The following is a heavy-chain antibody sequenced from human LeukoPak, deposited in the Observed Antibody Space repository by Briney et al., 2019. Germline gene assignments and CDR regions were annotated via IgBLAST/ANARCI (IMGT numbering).Heavy chain of an antibody. CDR1: GGSFSGYY. V-gene: IGHV4-34*01. J-gene: IGHJ3*02. Sequence: SSETLSLTCAVYGGSFSGYYWSWIRQPPGKGLEWIGEINHSGSTNYNPSLKSRVTISVDTSKNQLSLKLSSVTAADTAVYYCARGARYSYGYCAFDIWGQGTMVTVSS. D-gene: IGHD5-18*01. CDR3: ARGARYSYGYCAFDI. CDR2: INHSGST.